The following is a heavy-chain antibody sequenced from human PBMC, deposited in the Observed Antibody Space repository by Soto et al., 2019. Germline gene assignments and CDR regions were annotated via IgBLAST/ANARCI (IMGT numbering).Heavy chain of an antibody. Sequence: QVQLVESGGGVVQPGTSLRLSCVATGFTFSNYGIHWIRQAPGRGLEWVAVIWHDGSRKYLADSVRGRFTISRDNSKNTVSLQMNSLRVEESAVYYCEGRDDPSHVWGQGTMVTISS. V-gene: IGHV3-33*01. CDR3: EGRDDPSHV. D-gene: IGHD3-16*01. CDR1: GFTFSNYG. J-gene: IGHJ3*01. CDR2: IWHDGSRK.